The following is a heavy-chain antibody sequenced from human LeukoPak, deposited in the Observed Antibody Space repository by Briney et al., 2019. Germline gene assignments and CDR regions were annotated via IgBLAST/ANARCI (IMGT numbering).Heavy chain of an antibody. J-gene: IGHJ4*02. Sequence: GGSLRLSCEASGFAFTTYAMTWVRQAPGKGLEWVSLIDGSGGSTNYANSVKGRFTISRDNSKNTLYLHMNSLRAEDTAVYYCAKGAGVAGRIRAFDYWGQGALVTVSS. CDR1: GFAFTTYA. D-gene: IGHD6-19*01. CDR2: IDGSGGST. V-gene: IGHV3-23*01. CDR3: AKGAGVAGRIRAFDY.